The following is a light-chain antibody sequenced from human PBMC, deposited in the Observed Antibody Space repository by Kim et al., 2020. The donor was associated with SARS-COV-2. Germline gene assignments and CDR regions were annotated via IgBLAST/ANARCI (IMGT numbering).Light chain of an antibody. Sequence: APRKTAWITCRGNNIGSKSVHWYQRKPGQAPVLVIYYDSDRPSGIPERFSGSNSGNTATLTISRVEAGDEADYYCQVWDSSSDHRVFGGGTQLTVL. J-gene: IGLJ3*02. V-gene: IGLV3-21*04. CDR1: NIGSKS. CDR2: YDS. CDR3: QVWDSSSDHRV.